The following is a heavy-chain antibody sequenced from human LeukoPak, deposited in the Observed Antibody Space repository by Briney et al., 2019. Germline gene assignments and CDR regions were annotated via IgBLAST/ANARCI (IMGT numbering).Heavy chain of an antibody. V-gene: IGHV2-5*01. CDR1: GFSLSTSGVG. D-gene: IGHD6-19*01. J-gene: IGHJ4*02. CDR3: ARGWPHLYYSDY. CDR2: IYWNDDK. Sequence: SGPTLVKPTQTLTLTCTFSGFSLSTSGVGVGWIRQPPGKALEWLALIYWNDDKRYSPSLKSRLTITKDTSKNQVVLTMTNMDPVDTATYYCARGWPHLYYSDYWGQGTLVTVSS.